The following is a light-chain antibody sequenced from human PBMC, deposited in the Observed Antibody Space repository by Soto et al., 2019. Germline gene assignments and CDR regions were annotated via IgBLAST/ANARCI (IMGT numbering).Light chain of an antibody. CDR3: QTWGTGIVV. CDR2: LNSDGSH. V-gene: IGLV4-69*01. CDR1: SGHSSYV. Sequence: QLVLTQSPSASASLGASVKLTCTLSSGHSSYVIAWHQQQTEKGPRYLMKLNSDGSHTKGDGIPDRFSGSSSGAERYLTISSLQSEDEADDYCQTWGTGIVVFGGGTKLTVL. J-gene: IGLJ2*01.